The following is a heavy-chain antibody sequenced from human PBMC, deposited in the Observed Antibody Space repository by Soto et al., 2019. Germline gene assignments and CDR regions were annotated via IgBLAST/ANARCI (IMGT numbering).Heavy chain of an antibody. CDR3: ANSVLYYYDNSGPDR. V-gene: IGHV3-23*01. J-gene: IGHJ5*02. Sequence: GGSLRLSSAASGFTFRRNAMSWVRKATGKGLEWVSVISGSGSSTYYADSVKGRFTISRDNSKNTLYLQMNSLRAEDTAVYYCANSVLYYYDNSGPDRWGQGTLVTVSS. CDR2: ISGSGSST. CDR1: GFTFRRNA. D-gene: IGHD3-22*01.